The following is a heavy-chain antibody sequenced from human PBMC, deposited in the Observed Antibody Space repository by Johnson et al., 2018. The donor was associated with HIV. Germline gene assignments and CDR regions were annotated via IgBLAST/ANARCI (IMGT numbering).Heavy chain of an antibody. V-gene: IGHV3-30*14. CDR3: ARLKNGAFDI. D-gene: IGHD2-8*01. Sequence: QVQLVESGGGVVQPGRSLRLSCAASGFTFSSYAMHWVRQAPAKGLEWVAVISYDGSDKYFADSVKGRFPISRDNSKNTLFLQMNSLRVEDTAVYYCARLKNGAFDIWGQGTMVTVSS. CDR1: GFTFSSYA. CDR2: ISYDGSDK. J-gene: IGHJ3*02.